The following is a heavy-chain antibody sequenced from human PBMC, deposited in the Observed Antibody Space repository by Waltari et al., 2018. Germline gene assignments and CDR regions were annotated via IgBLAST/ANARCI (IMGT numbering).Heavy chain of an antibody. CDR1: GFTFSSYW. V-gene: IGHV3-74*01. J-gene: IGHJ2*01. CDR2: INSDGSTT. Sequence: EVQLVESGGGLVQPGGSLGLSCVTSGFTFSSYWMHWVRQVPGKGLVWVSRINSDGSTTSYADSVKGRFTNSRDNAKNTLYLQMNSLRADDTSVYYCARAQLTMARNLDLWGRGTLVTVSS. D-gene: IGHD3-10*01. CDR3: ARAQLTMARNLDL.